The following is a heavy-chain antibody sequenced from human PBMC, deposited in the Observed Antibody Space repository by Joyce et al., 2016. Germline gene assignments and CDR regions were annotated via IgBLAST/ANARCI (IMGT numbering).Heavy chain of an antibody. Sequence: QVQLQEWGAGLLKPSETLSLTCAVYGGSLSGYYWGWIRQAPGMGLEWIGEVNDRGRTHYNPSLKSRATTSRDTSKNQCSLRLTTVTAADTAVYFCARARRGIILARGEMGEYLQHWGRGTVVIVSS. CDR1: GGSLSGYY. V-gene: IGHV4-34*01. CDR3: ARARRGIILARGEMGEYLQH. CDR2: VNDRGRT. J-gene: IGHJ1*01. D-gene: IGHD3-10*01.